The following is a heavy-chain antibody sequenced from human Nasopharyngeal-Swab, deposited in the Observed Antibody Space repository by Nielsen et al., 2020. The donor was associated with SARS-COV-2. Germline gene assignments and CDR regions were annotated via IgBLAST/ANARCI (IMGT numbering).Heavy chain of an antibody. V-gene: IGHV1-46*01. CDR2: INPSGGTT. D-gene: IGHD3-10*01. CDR3: ARLEVRGVIGP. CDR1: GYTFTNYY. Sequence: ASVKVSCKASGYTFTNYYMHWVRQAPGQGLEWMGIINPSGGTTNSAQKFQGRISMTRNTHINTAYMELDSLTSADTAVYYCARLEVRGVIGPWGQGTLVTVSS. J-gene: IGHJ5*02.